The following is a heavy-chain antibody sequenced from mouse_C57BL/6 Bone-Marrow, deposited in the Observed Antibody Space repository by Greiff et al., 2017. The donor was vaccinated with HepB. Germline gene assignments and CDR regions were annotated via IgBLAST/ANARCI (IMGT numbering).Heavy chain of an antibody. CDR1: GYTFTDYY. J-gene: IGHJ2*01. D-gene: IGHD2-1*01. CDR2: IFPGSGST. V-gene: IGHV1-75*01. CDR3: ARRGDSTMALTREFDY. Sequence: VKLQESGPELVKPGASVKISCKASGYTFTDYYINWVKQRPGQGLEWIGWIFPGSGSTYYNEKFKGKATLTVDKSTSTAYMLLSSLTSEDSAVYFCARRGDSTMALTREFDYWGQGTTLTVSS.